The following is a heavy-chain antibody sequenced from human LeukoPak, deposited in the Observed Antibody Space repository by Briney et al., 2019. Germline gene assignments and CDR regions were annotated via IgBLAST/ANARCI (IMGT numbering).Heavy chain of an antibody. Sequence: GTLRLSCAASGFTFSSYWRSWVRQAPGKGLEWVAKISPDGRDKSYVDCVKARFTITRHNATNSLGRQLSSLSADDTAVDCCARGGRRVFYQGGEGTLVTVST. J-gene: IGHJ4*02. CDR2: ISPDGRDK. D-gene: IGHD2-2*01. CDR3: ARGGRRVFYQ. CDR1: GFTFSSYW. V-gene: IGHV3-7*04.